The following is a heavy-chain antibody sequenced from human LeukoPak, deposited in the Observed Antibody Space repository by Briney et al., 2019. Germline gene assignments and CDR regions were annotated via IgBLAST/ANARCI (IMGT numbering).Heavy chain of an antibody. CDR1: GFTFSTYS. CDR2: ASINSSTK. Sequence: PWESLRLSCAASGFTFSTYSMNWVRQAPGKGLEWVSYASINSSTKYYADSVKGRFTISRDNAKNSLYLQMNSLRDEDTAVYYCARDNLVDTLTGYYPYYFDYWGQGTLVTVSP. CDR3: ARDNLVDTLTGYYPYYFDY. D-gene: IGHD3-9*01. J-gene: IGHJ4*02. V-gene: IGHV3-48*02.